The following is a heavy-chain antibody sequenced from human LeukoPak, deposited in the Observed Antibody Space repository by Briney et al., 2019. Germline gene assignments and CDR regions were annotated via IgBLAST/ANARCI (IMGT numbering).Heavy chain of an antibody. D-gene: IGHD1-1*01. CDR3: AKDRTTAPRIIDY. J-gene: IGHJ4*02. Sequence: GGSLRLSCAGFGFTFSNYAMSWVRQAPGKGLEWVSGFSGSGSTHYADSVKGRFTISRDNSKNTLYLQMNSLRAEDTAVYYCAKDRTTAPRIIDYWGQGTLVTVSS. CDR1: GFTFSNYA. V-gene: IGHV3-23*01. CDR2: FSGSGST.